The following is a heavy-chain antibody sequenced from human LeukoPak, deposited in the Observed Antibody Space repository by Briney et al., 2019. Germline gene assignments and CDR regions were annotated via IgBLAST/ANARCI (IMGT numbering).Heavy chain of an antibody. CDR2: MYTSGST. D-gene: IGHD3-3*01. V-gene: IGHV4-4*07. CDR3: ARGVDFWSGYQNLFDP. J-gene: IGHJ5*02. CDR1: GGSISNYY. Sequence: SETLSLTCTVSGGSISNYYWSWIRQPAGKGLEWIGRMYTSGSTNYNPSLKSRVTMSVDTSKNQFSLNLSSVTAADTAVYYCARGVDFWSGYQNLFDPWGQGTLVSVSS.